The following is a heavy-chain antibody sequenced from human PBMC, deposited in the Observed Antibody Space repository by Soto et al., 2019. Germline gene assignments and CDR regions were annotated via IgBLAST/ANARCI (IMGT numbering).Heavy chain of an antibody. V-gene: IGHV1-69*02. CDR2: IIPILGIA. J-gene: IGHJ6*04. CDR1: GGTFSSYT. D-gene: IGHD6-13*01. CDR3: ARVYSSSWPYYSSGMDV. Sequence: ASVKVSCKASGGTFSSYTISWVRQAPGQGLEWMGRIIPILGIANYAQKFQGRVTITADKSTSTANMELSSLRSEDTAFFYCARVYSSSWPYYSSGMDVWGKGTTVTVSS.